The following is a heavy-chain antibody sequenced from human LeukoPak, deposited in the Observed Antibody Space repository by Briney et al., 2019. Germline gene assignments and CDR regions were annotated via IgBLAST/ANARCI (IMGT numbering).Heavy chain of an antibody. Sequence: PGGSLRLSCTTSGLTFSTSGFNWVRQAPGKGLEWVASIGPTGFDRYHADSIKGRFTISRDNANNFLYLQMDSLRAEDTAVYYCAPEANGHHYDYGGQGTLLTVSS. CDR3: APEANGHHYDY. V-gene: IGHV3-21*06. CDR2: IGPTGFDR. J-gene: IGHJ4*02. D-gene: IGHD2-8*01. CDR1: GLTFSTSG.